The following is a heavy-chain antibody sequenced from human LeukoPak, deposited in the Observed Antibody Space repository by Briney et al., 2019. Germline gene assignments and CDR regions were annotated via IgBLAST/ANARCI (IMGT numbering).Heavy chain of an antibody. CDR3: ARGRRGGIAARIFDY. V-gene: IGHV4-31*03. D-gene: IGHD6-6*01. CDR2: IYYSGGT. CDR1: GGSISSGGYY. J-gene: IGHJ4*02. Sequence: SQTLSLTCTVSGGSISSGGYYWSWIRQHPGKGLEWIGYIYYSGGTYYNPSLKSRVTISVDTSKNQFSLKLSSVTAADTAVYYCARGRRGGIAARIFDYWGQGTLVTVSS.